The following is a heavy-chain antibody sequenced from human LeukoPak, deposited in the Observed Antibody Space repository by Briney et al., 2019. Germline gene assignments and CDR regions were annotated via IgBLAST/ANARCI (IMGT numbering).Heavy chain of an antibody. CDR2: INPNSGGT. CDR1: GYTFTGYY. Sequence: ASVKVSCKASGYTFTGYYMHWVRQAPGQGLEWMGWINPNSGGTNYAQKFQGRVTMTRDTSISTAYMELSRLRSDDTAVYYCARPNYYDSSGYFYWGQGTLVTVSS. CDR3: ARPNYYDSSGYFY. J-gene: IGHJ4*02. D-gene: IGHD3-22*01. V-gene: IGHV1-2*02.